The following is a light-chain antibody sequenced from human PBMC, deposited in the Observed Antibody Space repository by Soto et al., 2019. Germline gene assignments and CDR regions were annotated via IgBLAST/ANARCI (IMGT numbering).Light chain of an antibody. CDR1: SSDVGGYNS. V-gene: IGLV2-8*01. Sequence: QSVLTQPPSASGSPGQSVTISCTGTSSDVGGYNSVSWYQQHTGKAPKVMIYEVTKRPSGVPDRFSGSKSGNTASLTVSGLQAEEAADYYCSSYAGSTYVFGTGTKVTVL. CDR2: EVT. J-gene: IGLJ1*01. CDR3: SSYAGSTYV.